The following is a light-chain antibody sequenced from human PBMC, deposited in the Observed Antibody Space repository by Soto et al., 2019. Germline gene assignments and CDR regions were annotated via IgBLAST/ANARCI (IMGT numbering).Light chain of an antibody. CDR2: EGS. CDR1: SGDVGAYDY. Sequence: QSALTQPPSASGSPGQSVTISCTGTSGDVGAYDYVSWYQQHPGKAPKLLIYEGSKRPSGVSNRFSGSKSGNTASLTISGLQAEDEADYYCCSYAGSSTFVVFGGGTQLTVL. V-gene: IGLV2-23*01. CDR3: CSYAGSSTFVV. J-gene: IGLJ2*01.